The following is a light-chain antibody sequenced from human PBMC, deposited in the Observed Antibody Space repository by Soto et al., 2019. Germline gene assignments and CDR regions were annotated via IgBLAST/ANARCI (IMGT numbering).Light chain of an antibody. J-gene: IGLJ1*01. CDR2: EVS. CDR3: CSYAGSSTFYV. Sequence: QSALTQPASVSGSPGQPITISCTGTSSDVGSYNLVSWYQQHPGKAPKLMIYEVSKRPSGVSNRFSGSKSGNTASLTISGLQAEDEADYYCCSYAGSSTFYVFGTGNKVTVL. V-gene: IGLV2-23*02. CDR1: SSDVGSYNL.